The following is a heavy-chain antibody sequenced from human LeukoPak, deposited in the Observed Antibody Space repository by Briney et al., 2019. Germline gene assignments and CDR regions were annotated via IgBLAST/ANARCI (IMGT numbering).Heavy chain of an antibody. J-gene: IGHJ4*02. V-gene: IGHV1-18*01. D-gene: IGHD2-2*01. CDR3: AREDIVLVPTTMRGGAFDC. Sequence: ASVKVSCKASGYTFTAYGISWVRQAPGQGLEWMGWINPYNGKTNYTQNFQDRVTITTDTSTNTAYMELKTLTSDDTAVYYCAREDIVLVPTTMRGGAFDCWGQGTLVTVSS. CDR1: GYTFTAYG. CDR2: INPYNGKT.